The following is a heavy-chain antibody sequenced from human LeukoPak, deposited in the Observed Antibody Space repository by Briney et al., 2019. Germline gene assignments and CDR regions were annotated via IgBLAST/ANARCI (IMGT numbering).Heavy chain of an antibody. D-gene: IGHD2-2*01. CDR2: IHTSGST. J-gene: IGHJ4*02. V-gene: IGHV4-4*09. CDR3: ARHSTFCSSPTCYSDFFDY. CDR1: GGSISSYY. Sequence: SETLSLTCTVSGGSISSYYWSWIRQPPGKGLEWIGYIHTSGSTNYNPSLKSRVTISVDTSKNHFSLNLSSVTAADTAVCYCARHSTFCSSPTCYSDFFDYWGQGTLVTVSS.